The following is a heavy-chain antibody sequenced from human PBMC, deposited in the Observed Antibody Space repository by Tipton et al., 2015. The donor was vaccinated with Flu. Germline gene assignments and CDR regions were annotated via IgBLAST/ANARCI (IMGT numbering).Heavy chain of an antibody. CDR3: ARDVWELLGYYYYYGMDV. Sequence: SLRLSCAASGFTFSSYSMNWVRQAPGKGLEWVSSISSSSSYIYYADSVKGRFTISRDNAKNSLYLQMNSLRAEDTAVYYCARDVWELLGYYYYYGMDVWGQGTTVTVSS. D-gene: IGHD1-26*01. CDR2: ISSSSSYI. CDR1: GFTFSSYS. J-gene: IGHJ6*02. V-gene: IGHV3-21*01.